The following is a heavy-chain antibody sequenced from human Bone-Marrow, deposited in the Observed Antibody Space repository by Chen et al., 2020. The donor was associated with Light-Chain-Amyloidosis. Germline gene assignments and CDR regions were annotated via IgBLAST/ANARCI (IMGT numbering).Heavy chain of an antibody. CDR1: GYTFPNYW. V-gene: IGHV5-51*01. CDR2: IYPDGSDA. J-gene: IGHJ4*02. D-gene: IGHD5-12*01. CDR3: ARRRDGYNFDY. Sequence: EVQLEQSGPELKKPGESLKISCKGSGYTFPNYWIGWVRQMPGKGLEWMGVIYPDGSDARYSPSFEGQVTISADKSITTAYLQWRSLKASDTATYYCARRRDGYNFDYWGQGTLVTVSS.